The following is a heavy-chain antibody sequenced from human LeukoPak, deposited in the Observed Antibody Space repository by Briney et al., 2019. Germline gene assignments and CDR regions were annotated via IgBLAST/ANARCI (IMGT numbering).Heavy chain of an antibody. CDR1: VFTFSTYA. J-gene: IGHJ4*02. Sequence: GGSLRLSCAASVFTFSTYAMHWVRQAPGKGLEWVTFISIDGSNKYYADSVKDRFTISRDNPENTLYLRMNSLRVDDTAVYYCATASSSRPRFFDSWGQGTLVTVSS. CDR3: ATASSSRPRFFDS. V-gene: IGHV3-30-3*01. D-gene: IGHD3-16*02. CDR2: ISIDGSNK.